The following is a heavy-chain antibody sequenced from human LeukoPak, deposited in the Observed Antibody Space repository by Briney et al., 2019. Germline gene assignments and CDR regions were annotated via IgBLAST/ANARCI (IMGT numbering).Heavy chain of an antibody. V-gene: IGHV4-39*07. D-gene: IGHD6-6*01. J-gene: IGHJ4*02. CDR3: ARSVAAARPPKGIYFDY. Sequence: SETLSLTCTVSGGSISSGGYYWSWIRQPPGKGLEWIGEINHSGSTNYNPSLKSRVTISVDTSKNQFSLKLSSVTAADTAVYYCARSVAAARPPKGIYFDYWGQGTLVTVSS. CDR2: INHSGST. CDR1: GGSISSGGYY.